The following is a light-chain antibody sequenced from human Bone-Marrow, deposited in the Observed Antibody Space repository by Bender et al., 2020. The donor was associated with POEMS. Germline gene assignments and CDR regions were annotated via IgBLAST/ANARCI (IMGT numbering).Light chain of an antibody. Sequence: QSALTQPASVSGSPGQSITISCTGTNSDVGSYDRVSWYQQRPGTAPKLIIYGDNKRPSGVSNRFSGSKSGNTASLTISGLQAEDEADYYCSSYTSSITLVVFGGGTKLTVL. CDR3: SSYTSSITLVV. V-gene: IGLV2-14*02. J-gene: IGLJ2*01. CDR1: NSDVGSYDR. CDR2: GDN.